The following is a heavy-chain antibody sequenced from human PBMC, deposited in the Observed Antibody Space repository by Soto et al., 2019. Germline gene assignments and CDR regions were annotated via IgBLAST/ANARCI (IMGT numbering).Heavy chain of an antibody. Sequence: PGESLKISCKGSGYSFTSYWISWVRQMPGKGLEWMGRIDPSDSYTNYSPSFQGHVTISADKSISTAYLQWSSLKASDTAMYYCATLEIFGVVTPIKYILRAGDDGFDIWGQGTLVTVSS. D-gene: IGHD3-3*01. CDR2: IDPSDSYT. CDR1: GYSFTSYW. CDR3: ATLEIFGVVTPIKYILRAGDDGFDI. J-gene: IGHJ3*02. V-gene: IGHV5-10-1*01.